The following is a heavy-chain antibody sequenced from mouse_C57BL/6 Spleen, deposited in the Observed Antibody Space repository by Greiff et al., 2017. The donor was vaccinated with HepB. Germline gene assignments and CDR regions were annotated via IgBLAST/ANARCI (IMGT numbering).Heavy chain of an antibody. V-gene: IGHV1-81*01. CDR2: IYPRSGNT. J-gene: IGHJ4*01. Sequence: QVQLQQSGAELARPGASVKLSCKASGYTFTSYGISWVKQRTGQGLEWIGEIYPRSGNTYYNEKFKGKATLTADKSSSTAYMELRSLTSEDSAFYFCAREYDYDGYAMDYWGQGTSVTVSS. D-gene: IGHD2-4*01. CDR3: AREYDYDGYAMDY. CDR1: GYTFTSYG.